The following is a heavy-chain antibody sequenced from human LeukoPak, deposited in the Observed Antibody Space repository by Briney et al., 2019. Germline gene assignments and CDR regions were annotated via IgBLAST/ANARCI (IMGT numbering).Heavy chain of an antibody. CDR1: GFTFRGYA. D-gene: IGHD6-19*01. J-gene: IGHJ4*02. Sequence: GGSLRLSCTASGFTFRGYAMSWVRQAPGKGLAWVSLITGGGETTYYGDSVTGRFTISRDNSKNTVDLQMNSLRVEDTAVYFCAREVAGRIEYWGQGALVTVSS. V-gene: IGHV3-23*01. CDR2: ITGGGETT. CDR3: AREVAGRIEY.